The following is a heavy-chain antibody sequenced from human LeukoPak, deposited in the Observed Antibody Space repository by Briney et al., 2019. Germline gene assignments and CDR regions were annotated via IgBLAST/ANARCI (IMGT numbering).Heavy chain of an antibody. J-gene: IGHJ4*02. CDR2: IYYSGST. Sequence: PSETLSLTCTVSGGSISSSSYYWGWIRQPPGKGLEWIGSIYYSGSTYYNPSLKSRVTISVDTSKNQFSPKLSSVTAADTAVYYCARHPHLIAVAGNVLDYWGQGTLVTVSS. D-gene: IGHD6-19*01. CDR3: ARHPHLIAVAGNVLDY. V-gene: IGHV4-39*01. CDR1: GGSISSSSYY.